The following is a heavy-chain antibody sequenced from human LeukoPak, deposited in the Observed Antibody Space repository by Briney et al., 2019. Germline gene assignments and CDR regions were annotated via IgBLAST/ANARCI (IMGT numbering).Heavy chain of an antibody. Sequence: GGSLRLSCAASGFTFSSHWMNWVRQAPGRGLEWVAKINQDGSDKYYVDSVKGRFTIARDNAKNSLFLQMNSLRAEDTAVYYCAAGTRSGAFDIWGQGTMVTVSS. V-gene: IGHV3-7*01. J-gene: IGHJ3*02. D-gene: IGHD6-13*01. CDR3: AAGTRSGAFDI. CDR2: INQDGSDK. CDR1: GFTFSSHW.